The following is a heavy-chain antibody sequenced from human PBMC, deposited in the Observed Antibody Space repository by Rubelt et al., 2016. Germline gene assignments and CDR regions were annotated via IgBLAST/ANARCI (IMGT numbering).Heavy chain of an antibody. D-gene: IGHD5-12*01. Sequence: QVQLQQWGAGLLKPSETLSLTCAVYGGSFSGYYWSWIRQPPGKGLEWIGDIYHGGFTYYNPSLKSRVTISVDTSKNQFSLRLVSVTAVDTALYSCARSYTDYADVHFDLWGRGTLVTVSS. CDR2: IYHGGFT. CDR3: ARSYTDYADVHFDL. J-gene: IGHJ2*01. CDR1: GGSFSGYY. V-gene: IGHV4-34*01.